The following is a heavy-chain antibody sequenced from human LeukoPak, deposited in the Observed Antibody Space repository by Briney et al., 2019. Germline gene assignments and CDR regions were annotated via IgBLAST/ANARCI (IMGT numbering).Heavy chain of an antibody. CDR3: VKGGSYSSHAFDI. CDR1: GFTFSSYA. Sequence: PGGSLRLSCSASGFTFSSYAMHWVRQAPGKGLEVVSSISSNGAGTYYADSLKGRFTISRDNSKNTLYLQMSSLRADDTAVYYCVKGGSYSSHAFDIWGQGTMVTVSS. V-gene: IGHV3-64D*09. J-gene: IGHJ3*02. CDR2: ISSNGAGT. D-gene: IGHD6-13*01.